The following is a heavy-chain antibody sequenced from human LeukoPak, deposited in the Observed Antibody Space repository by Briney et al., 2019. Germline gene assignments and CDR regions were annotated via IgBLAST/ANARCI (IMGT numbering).Heavy chain of an antibody. CDR2: IIPILGIA. V-gene: IGHV1-69*04. CDR3: ARDPYYDILTGYYKHWYFDL. CDR1: GGTFSSYA. D-gene: IGHD3-9*01. J-gene: IGHJ2*01. Sequence: ASVKVSCKASGGTFSSYAISWVRQAPGQGLEWMGRIIPILGIANYAQKFQGRVTMTRDTSISTAYMELSRLRSDDTAVYYCARDPYYDILTGYYKHWYFDLRGRGTLVTVSS.